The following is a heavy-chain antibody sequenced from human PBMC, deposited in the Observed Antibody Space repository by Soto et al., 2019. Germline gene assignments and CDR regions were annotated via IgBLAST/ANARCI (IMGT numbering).Heavy chain of an antibody. CDR3: TKTASTWTTFNERFDY. Sequence: QVQLVESGGGVVQPGGSLRLSCAASGFTFSSYAMHWVRQAPGKGLEWVAVISYDGTNKYYADSVKGRFTISRDNSKHTRSLQMNSLRAEDTAVFYCTKTASTWTTFNERFDYWGQGTLVTVSS. D-gene: IGHD1-1*01. CDR1: GFTFSSYA. V-gene: IGHV3-30-3*02. CDR2: ISYDGTNK. J-gene: IGHJ4*02.